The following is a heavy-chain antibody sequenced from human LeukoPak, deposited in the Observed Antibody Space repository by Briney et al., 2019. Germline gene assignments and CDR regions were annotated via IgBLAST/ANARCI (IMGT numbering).Heavy chain of an antibody. CDR3: ARDQFY. Sequence: GGSLRLSCAASGSTFSSYPMSWVRQAPGKGLDWVSGLTGSGSSTFYADSVKGRFTISRDNAKNSLYLQMNSLRAEDTAVYYCARDQFYWGQGTLVTVSS. D-gene: IGHD5-24*01. V-gene: IGHV3-23*01. CDR1: GSTFSSYP. CDR2: LTGSGSST. J-gene: IGHJ4*02.